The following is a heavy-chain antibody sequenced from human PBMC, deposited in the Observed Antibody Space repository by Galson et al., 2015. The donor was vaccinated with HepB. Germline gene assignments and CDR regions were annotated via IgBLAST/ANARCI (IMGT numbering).Heavy chain of an antibody. V-gene: IGHV3-23*01. J-gene: IGHJ4*02. CDR3: ASNQYSPGSYFNFDN. Sequence: SLRLSCAASGFTFSSRGLSWVRQAPGKGLEWVALIRGDGGKIHYADSVKGRFTISRDNSKNSLYLQMTSLRVDDTATYYCASNQYSPGSYFNFDNWGQGALVTVSS. D-gene: IGHD3-10*01. CDR2: IRGDGGKI. CDR1: GFTFSSRG.